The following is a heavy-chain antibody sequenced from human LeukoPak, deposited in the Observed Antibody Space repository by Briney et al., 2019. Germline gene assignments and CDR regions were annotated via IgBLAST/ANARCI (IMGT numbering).Heavy chain of an antibody. J-gene: IGHJ4*02. CDR2: INQDSSEK. V-gene: IGHV3-7*01. D-gene: IGHD6-6*01. Sequence: PGGSLRLSCVASGITFRNYWMSWVRQAPGKGLEWVANINQDSSEKYYVDSVRGRFSISRDNAKNTLYLQMNSLRAEDTAVYYCARGLSGYASSLGYWGQGTLVTVSA. CDR1: GITFRNYW. CDR3: ARGLSGYASSLGY.